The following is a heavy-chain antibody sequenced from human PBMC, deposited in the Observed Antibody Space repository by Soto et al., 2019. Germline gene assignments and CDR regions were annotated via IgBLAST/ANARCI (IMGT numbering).Heavy chain of an antibody. D-gene: IGHD4-17*01. Sequence: ASVKVSCKASGYTFTSYAMHWVRQAPGQRLEWMGWINAGNGNTKYSQKFQGRVTITRDTSASTAYMELNSLRAEDTAVYYCARDPSVTLAYFDNWGQGTLVTVSS. CDR2: INAGNGNT. V-gene: IGHV1-3*01. CDR1: GYTFTSYA. CDR3: ARDPSVTLAYFDN. J-gene: IGHJ4*02.